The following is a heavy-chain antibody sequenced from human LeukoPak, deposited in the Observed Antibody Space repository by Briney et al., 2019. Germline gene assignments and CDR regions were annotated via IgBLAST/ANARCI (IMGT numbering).Heavy chain of an antibody. D-gene: IGHD3-22*01. Sequence: GASVKVSCKSSGYTFTGYYMHWVRQAPGQGLEWMGWINPNSGVTNYAQKFQGRVTMTRDTSISTAYMELSRLRSDDTAVYYCARTYYDRSGCVPFDYWGQGTLVTVSS. CDR1: GYTFTGYY. CDR2: INPNSGVT. CDR3: ARTYYDRSGCVPFDY. J-gene: IGHJ4*02. V-gene: IGHV1-2*02.